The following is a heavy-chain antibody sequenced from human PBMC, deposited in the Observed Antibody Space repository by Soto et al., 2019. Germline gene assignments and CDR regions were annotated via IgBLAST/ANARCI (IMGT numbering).Heavy chain of an antibody. Sequence: KPSATLSLTCAVYGGSFSCYYWSWIRQPPGQGLEWIGEINHSGSTNYNPSLKSRVPISVDTSKNQFSLKLSSVTAADTAVYYCAKYSSSWPYYYYYGMDVWGQGTTVTVSS. CDR2: INHSGST. D-gene: IGHD6-13*01. J-gene: IGHJ6*02. V-gene: IGHV4-34*01. CDR3: AKYSSSWPYYYYYGMDV. CDR1: GGSFSCYY.